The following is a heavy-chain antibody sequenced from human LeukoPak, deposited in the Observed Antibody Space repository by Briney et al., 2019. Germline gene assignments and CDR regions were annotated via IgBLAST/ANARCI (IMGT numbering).Heavy chain of an antibody. CDR2: IYLDGSRA. V-gene: IGHV3-7*01. D-gene: IGHD2-2*01. CDR3: GRAGPVTKDHFMDV. Sequence: GGSLRVSCAVSGFTFTNYWMSWARQSPGKGLEWVANIYLDGSRAYYVDSVKGRFTISRDNAKNSLFLQMNSLSAEDTAVYYCGRAGPVTKDHFMDVWGKGTTVTVSS. CDR1: GFTFTNYW. J-gene: IGHJ6*03.